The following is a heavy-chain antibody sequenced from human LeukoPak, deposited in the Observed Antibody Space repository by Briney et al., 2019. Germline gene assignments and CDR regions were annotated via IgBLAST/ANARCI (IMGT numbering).Heavy chain of an antibody. V-gene: IGHV3-30*18. J-gene: IGHJ4*02. CDR3: AKDWVDWSFDY. D-gene: IGHD3-9*01. CDR2: ISYGGSNK. Sequence: GGSLRLSCAASGFTFSSYGMHWVRQAPGKGLEWVAVISYGGSNKHYADSVKGRFTISRDNSKNTLYLQMNSLRAEDTAVYYCAKDWVDWSFDYWGQGTLVTVSS. CDR1: GFTFSSYG.